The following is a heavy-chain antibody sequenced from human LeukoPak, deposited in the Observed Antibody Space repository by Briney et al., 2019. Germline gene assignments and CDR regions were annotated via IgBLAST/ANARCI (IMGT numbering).Heavy chain of an antibody. Sequence: SETPSLTCAVYGGSFSGYYWSWIRQPPGKGLEWIGEINHSGSTNYNPSLKSRVTISVDTSKNQFSLKLSSVTAADTAVYYCARLSEGIDPWGQGTLVTVSS. CDR3: ARLSEGIDP. J-gene: IGHJ5*02. CDR1: GGSFSGYY. CDR2: INHSGST. D-gene: IGHD3-10*01. V-gene: IGHV4-34*01.